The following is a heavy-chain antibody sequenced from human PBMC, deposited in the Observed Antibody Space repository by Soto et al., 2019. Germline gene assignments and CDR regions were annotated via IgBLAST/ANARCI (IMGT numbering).Heavy chain of an antibody. CDR3: ANNAPYPYTSGWYPPVT. J-gene: IGHJ4*02. D-gene: IGHD6-19*01. CDR2: FSGSGGST. Sequence: GGSLRLSCAASGFTFNSYVMSWVRQAPGKGLEWVSGFSGSGGSTYYADSVKGRFTVSRDNSKNTLFLQMNSLRAEDTAVYYCANNAPYPYTSGWYPPVTWGQGTLVTVSS. V-gene: IGHV3-23*01. CDR1: GFTFNSYV.